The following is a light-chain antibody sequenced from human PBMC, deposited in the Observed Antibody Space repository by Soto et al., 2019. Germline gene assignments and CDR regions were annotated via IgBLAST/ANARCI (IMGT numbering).Light chain of an antibody. CDR1: QSISSW. V-gene: IGKV1-5*01. J-gene: IGKJ4*01. CDR2: AAS. Sequence: DSHLIQSPSTLSASLGDRVTITCRASQSISSWLAWYQQKPGKAPKLLIYAASSLQSGVPSRFSGSGSGTEFTLTISSLQPEDFATYYCQQLTRYPSTFGGGTKVDIK. CDR3: QQLTRYPST.